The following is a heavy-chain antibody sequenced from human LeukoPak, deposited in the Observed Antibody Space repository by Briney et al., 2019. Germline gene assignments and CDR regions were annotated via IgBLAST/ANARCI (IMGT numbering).Heavy chain of an antibody. D-gene: IGHD3-16*01. J-gene: IGHJ6*03. Sequence: PSETLSLTCTVSGGSISSYYWSWIRQPPGKGLEWIGYIYYSGSTNYNPSLKSRVTISVDTSKNQFSLKLSSVTAADTAVYYCARRYGSPLGGYYYYYMDVWGKGTTVTVSS. CDR2: IYYSGST. CDR3: ARRYGSPLGGYYYYYMDV. CDR1: GGSISSYY. V-gene: IGHV4-59*08.